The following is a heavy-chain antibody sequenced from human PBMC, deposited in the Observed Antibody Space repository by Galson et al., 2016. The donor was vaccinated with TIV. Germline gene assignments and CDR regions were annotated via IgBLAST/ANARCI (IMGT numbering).Heavy chain of an antibody. CDR3: ASDRRHCGNEFYLRYYYGMDV. CDR1: GLIVTSNS. D-gene: IGHD2-21*01. Sequence: SLRLSCAASGLIVTSNSMTWVRQAPGMGLEWVALIYDDGSKSSADSVKGRFNISRDNAKNLLYLQMTSLRADDTAVYYCASDRRHCGNEFYLRYYYGMDVSGQGTTVTVSS. V-gene: IGHV3-66*02. J-gene: IGHJ6*02. CDR2: IYDDGSK.